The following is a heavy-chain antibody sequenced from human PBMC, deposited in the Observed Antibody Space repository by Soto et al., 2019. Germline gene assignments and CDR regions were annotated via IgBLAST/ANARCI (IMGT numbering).Heavy chain of an antibody. CDR2: ISGSGGST. Sequence: PGGSLRLSCAASGFTFSSYAMSWVRQAPGKGLEWVSAISGSGGSTYYADSVKGRFTISRENSKNTLYLPMNSMRAEDTAVYYCAKDRLRITGGPWFDTWGQGTLVTVSS. CDR1: GFTFSSYA. D-gene: IGHD3-10*01. J-gene: IGHJ5*02. V-gene: IGHV3-23*01. CDR3: AKDRLRITGGPWFDT.